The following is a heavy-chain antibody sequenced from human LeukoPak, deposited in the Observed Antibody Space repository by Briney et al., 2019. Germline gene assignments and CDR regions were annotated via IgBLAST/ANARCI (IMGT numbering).Heavy chain of an antibody. J-gene: IGHJ6*04. D-gene: IGHD3-22*01. Sequence: PGGSLRLSCAASGFTLSSYSMNWVRQAPGKGLEWVSSISSSSSYIYYADSVKGRFTISRDNAKNSLYLQMNSLRAEDTAVYYCAREERDSSGYNVDVWGKGTTVTVSS. CDR3: AREERDSSGYNVDV. CDR1: GFTLSSYS. CDR2: ISSSSSYI. V-gene: IGHV3-21*01.